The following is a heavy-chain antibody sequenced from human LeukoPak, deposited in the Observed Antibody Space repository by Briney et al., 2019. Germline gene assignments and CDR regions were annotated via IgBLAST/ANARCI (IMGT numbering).Heavy chain of an antibody. Sequence: ASVKVSCKASGGTFSSYAISWVRQAPGQGLEWMGGIIPIFGTANYAQKFQGRVTITADESTSTAYMELSSLRSEDTAVYYCARYSSSWTYFDYWGQGTLVTVSS. D-gene: IGHD6-13*01. CDR2: IIPIFGTA. J-gene: IGHJ4*02. CDR1: GGTFSSYA. V-gene: IGHV1-69*13. CDR3: ARYSSSWTYFDY.